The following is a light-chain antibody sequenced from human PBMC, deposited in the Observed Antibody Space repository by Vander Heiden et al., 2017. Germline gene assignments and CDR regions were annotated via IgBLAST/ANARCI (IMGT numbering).Light chain of an antibody. CDR1: SSNIGAGYD. CDR2: GNT. V-gene: IGLV1-40*01. J-gene: IGLJ2*01. Sequence: QSVLTQPPSVSGAPAQRVPISCTGSSSNIGAGYDVHWYQQLPGAAPKLLINGNTNRPSGVPDRFSGSKSGTSASLAITGLQAEDEADYYCQSYDSRLTGHVVFGGGTKLTVL. CDR3: QSYDSRLTGHVV.